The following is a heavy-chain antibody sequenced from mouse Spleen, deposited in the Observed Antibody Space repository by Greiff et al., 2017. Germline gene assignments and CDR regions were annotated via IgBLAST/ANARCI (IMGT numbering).Heavy chain of an antibody. CDR3: ARNGGKGITTVGPLFDY. CDR1: GYTFTTYP. CDR2: FHPYNDDT. Sequence: QVQLQQSGAELVKPGASVKMSCKASGYTFTTYPIEWMKQNHGKSLEWIGNFHPYNDDTKYNEKFKGKATLTVEKSSSTVYLELSRLTSDDSAVYYCARNGGKGITTVGPLFDYWGQGTTLTVSS. V-gene: IGHV1-47*01. D-gene: IGHD1-1*01. J-gene: IGHJ2*01.